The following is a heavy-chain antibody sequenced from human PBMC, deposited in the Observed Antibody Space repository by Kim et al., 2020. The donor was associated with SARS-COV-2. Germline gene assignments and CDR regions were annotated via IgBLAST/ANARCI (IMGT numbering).Heavy chain of an antibody. CDR1: GYTLTELS. CDR3: ATDRTVGGYGRWFDP. Sequence: ASVKVSCKVSGYTLTELSMHWVRQAPGKGLEWMGGFDPEDGETIYAQKFQGRVTMTEDTSTDTAYMELSSLRSEDTAVYSCATDRTVGGYGRWFDPWGQGTLVTVSP. CDR2: FDPEDGET. J-gene: IGHJ5*02. D-gene: IGHD5-12*01. V-gene: IGHV1-24*01.